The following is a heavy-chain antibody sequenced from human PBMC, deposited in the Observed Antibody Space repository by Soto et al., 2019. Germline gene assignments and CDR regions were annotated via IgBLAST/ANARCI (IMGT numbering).Heavy chain of an antibody. J-gene: IGHJ6*02. CDR3: ARADATLNYDILTGYYSGYYYGMDV. CDR2: IYYSGST. D-gene: IGHD3-9*01. V-gene: IGHV4-31*02. Sequence: SETLSLTCTVSGGSISSGGYYWSWIRQHPGKGLEWIGYIYYSGSTYYNPSLKSRVTISVDTSKNQFSLKLSSVTAADTAVYYCARADATLNYDILTGYYSGYYYGMDVWGQGTTVTVSS. CDR1: GGSISSGGYY.